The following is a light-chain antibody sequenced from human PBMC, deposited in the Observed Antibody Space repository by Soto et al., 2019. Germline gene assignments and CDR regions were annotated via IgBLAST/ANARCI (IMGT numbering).Light chain of an antibody. V-gene: IGKV3-11*01. CDR3: QQYNDWPRT. Sequence: EIVLTQSPATLSLSPGERATLSCRASQSIGHYLAWYQHKPGQPPRLLIYDSSNRATGIPARFSGSGSGTDFTLTISSLEPEDFAFYYCQQYNDWPRTFGQGTKVEIK. J-gene: IGKJ1*01. CDR2: DSS. CDR1: QSIGHY.